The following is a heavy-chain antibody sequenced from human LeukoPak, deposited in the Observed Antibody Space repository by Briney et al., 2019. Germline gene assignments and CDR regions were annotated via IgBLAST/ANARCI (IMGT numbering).Heavy chain of an antibody. Sequence: GGSLRLSCAASSGLLFSSHGMHWVRQAPGKGLEWVAVIWYDGSNKWYADSVKGRFTISRDNSKNTLYLQMDSLRAEDTAVYYCARARNNYDSSGYSALGCWGQGTLVTVSS. CDR1: GLLFSSHG. V-gene: IGHV3-33*01. CDR2: IWYDGSNK. CDR3: ARARNNYDSSGYSALGC. J-gene: IGHJ4*02. D-gene: IGHD3-22*01.